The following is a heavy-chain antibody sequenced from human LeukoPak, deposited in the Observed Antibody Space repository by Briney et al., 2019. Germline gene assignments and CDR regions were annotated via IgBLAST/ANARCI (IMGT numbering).Heavy chain of an antibody. D-gene: IGHD7-27*01. Sequence: GWSLRLSCAASGCTFSNACMNWVRQPPGKGREGVGRSKSKTDGGTTDYAARVNGRFIISRDDSKNTLYLQMNSLKTEDTDVYSCITNWGWTGWGKETRVTVSS. CDR3: ITNWGWTG. V-gene: IGHV3-15*01. CDR1: GCTFSNAC. CDR2: SKSKTDGGTT. J-gene: IGHJ4*02.